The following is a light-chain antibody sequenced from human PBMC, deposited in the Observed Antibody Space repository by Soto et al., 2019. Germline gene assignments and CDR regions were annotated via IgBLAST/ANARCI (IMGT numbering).Light chain of an antibody. CDR2: EVS. V-gene: IGLV2-14*01. CDR1: SSDVGGYNY. CDR3: SSYTSSSTLVV. J-gene: IGLJ2*01. Sequence: QSALTQPASVSGSPGQSITISCTATSSDVGGYNYVSWYQQHPGKAPKLMIFEVSNRPSGVSYRFSGSKSGNTASLTISGLQAEDEADYYCSSYTSSSTLVVFGGGTKLTVL.